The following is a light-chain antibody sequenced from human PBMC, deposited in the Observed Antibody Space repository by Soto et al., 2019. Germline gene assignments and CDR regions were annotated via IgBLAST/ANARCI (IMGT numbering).Light chain of an antibody. CDR1: QTIGSEF. CDR3: HQYSSAPYI. J-gene: IGKJ2*01. CDR2: GAS. V-gene: IGKV3-20*01. Sequence: EIVLTQSPGTLSLSPGETATLSCRASQTIGSEFLFWYQQKPGQAPRRLIYGASSSATGIPDRFSGSGSGTDFTLTISILEPEDFAVYYCHQYSSAPYIFGQGTNLEIK.